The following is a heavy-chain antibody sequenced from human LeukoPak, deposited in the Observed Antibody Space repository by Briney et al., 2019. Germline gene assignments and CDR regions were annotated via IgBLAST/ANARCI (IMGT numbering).Heavy chain of an antibody. Sequence: GESLKISCKGSGYSFTSYWIGWVHQMPGKGLEWMGIIYPGDSDTRYSPSFQGQVTISADKSISTAYLQWSSLKASDTAMYCCARHQYSSSLVAFFDYWGQGTLVTVSS. CDR1: GYSFTSYW. CDR3: ARHQYSSSLVAFFDY. D-gene: IGHD6-6*01. V-gene: IGHV5-51*07. J-gene: IGHJ4*02. CDR2: IYPGDSDT.